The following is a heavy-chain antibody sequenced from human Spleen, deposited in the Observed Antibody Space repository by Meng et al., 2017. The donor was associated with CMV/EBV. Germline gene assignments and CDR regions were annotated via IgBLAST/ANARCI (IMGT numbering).Heavy chain of an antibody. V-gene: IGHV3-21*01. D-gene: IGHD3-22*01. CDR1: GFTLSAYN. Sequence: ESLKISCAASGFTLSAYNMNWVRQAPGKGLEWVSSISSSGTYIYYADSVKGRFTTSRDNAKNSVYLQMNSLSAEDTAVYYCARDSTVTYYYDSRSYSHWGQGTLVTVSS. CDR2: ISSSGTYI. J-gene: IGHJ4*02. CDR3: ARDSTVTYYYDSRSYSH.